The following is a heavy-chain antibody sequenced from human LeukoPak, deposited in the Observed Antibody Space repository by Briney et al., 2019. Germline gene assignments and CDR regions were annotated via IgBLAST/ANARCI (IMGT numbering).Heavy chain of an antibody. D-gene: IGHD3-10*01. CDR2: INPNSGGT. CDR3: AREGYYYGSGSYTLYFDY. J-gene: IGHJ4*02. CDR1: GYTFTGYY. Sequence: GASVKVSCKASGYTFTGYYMHWVRQAPGQGLEWMGWINPNSGGTNYAQKFQGRVTMTRDTSISTAYMELSRLRSDDTAVYYCAREGYYYGSGSYTLYFDYWGQGTLVTVSS. V-gene: IGHV1-2*02.